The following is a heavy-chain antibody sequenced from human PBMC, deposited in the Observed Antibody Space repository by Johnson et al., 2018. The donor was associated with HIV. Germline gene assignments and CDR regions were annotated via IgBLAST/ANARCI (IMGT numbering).Heavy chain of an antibody. V-gene: IGHV3-15*01. CDR1: GFPFSNAW. Sequence: EMQLVESGGGLVKPGGSLRLSCRASGFPFSNAWMNWVRQAPGKGLEWVGRLKSRADGGTTDYAVSVKDRFTILRDDSKNTLYLQMSSLRTEDAGVYYCTTEGDAFDIWGQGTMVTVSS. CDR2: LKSRADGGTT. CDR3: TTEGDAFDI. J-gene: IGHJ3*02.